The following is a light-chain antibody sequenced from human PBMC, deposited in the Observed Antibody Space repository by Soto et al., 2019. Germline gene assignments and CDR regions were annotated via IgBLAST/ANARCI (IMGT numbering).Light chain of an antibody. CDR3: SSYTTSSSVI. J-gene: IGLJ2*01. V-gene: IGLV2-14*03. CDR2: DVN. Sequence: QPASVSGSPGQSIAISCNGTSSDIGTYDYVSWYQQHPGKAPKLMLFDVNHRPSGVSDRFFGSKSGNTASLTISGLQAEDEADYYCSSYTTSSSVIFGGGTKLTVL. CDR1: SSDIGTYDY.